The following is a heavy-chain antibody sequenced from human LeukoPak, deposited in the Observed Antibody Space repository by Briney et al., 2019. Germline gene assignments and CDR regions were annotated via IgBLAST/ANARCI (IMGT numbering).Heavy chain of an antibody. CDR1: GGSISSYY. CDR2: IYYSGST. Sequence: SETLSLTCTVSGGSISSYYWSWIRQPPGKGLEWIGYIYYSGSTNYNPSLKSRVTISVDTSKNQFSLKLSSVTAADTAVYHCAIARFCGGDCPFDYWGQGTLVTVSS. V-gene: IGHV4-59*01. CDR3: AIARFCGGDCPFDY. J-gene: IGHJ4*02. D-gene: IGHD2-21*02.